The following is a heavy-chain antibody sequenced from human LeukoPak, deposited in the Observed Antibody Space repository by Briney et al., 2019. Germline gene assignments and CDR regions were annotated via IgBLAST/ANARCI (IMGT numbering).Heavy chain of an antibody. D-gene: IGHD3-9*01. CDR3: AKDRRYDILTGYRSPSSDY. Sequence: PGGSLRLSCAASGFTFSNYAMSWVRQAPGKGLEWVSGISGGGGSTNYADSVKGRFTISRDNSKNTLYLQMNSLRAEDTAVYYCAKDRRYDILTGYRSPSSDYWGQGTLVTVSS. CDR2: ISGGGGST. CDR1: GFTFSNYA. J-gene: IGHJ4*02. V-gene: IGHV3-23*01.